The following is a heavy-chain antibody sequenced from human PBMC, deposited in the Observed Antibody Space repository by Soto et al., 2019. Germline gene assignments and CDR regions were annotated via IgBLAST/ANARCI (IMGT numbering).Heavy chain of an antibody. J-gene: IGHJ4*02. V-gene: IGHV4-31*03. CDR3: ARRYYDSSGYYYYFDY. CDR2: IYYSGST. CDR1: GGSISSGGYY. Sequence: TLALTCTVSGGSISSGGYYWSWIRQHPGKGLEWIGYIYYSGSTYYNPSLKSRVTISVDTSKNQFSLKLSSVTAADTAVYYCARRYYDSSGYYYYFDYWGQGTLVTVSS. D-gene: IGHD3-22*01.